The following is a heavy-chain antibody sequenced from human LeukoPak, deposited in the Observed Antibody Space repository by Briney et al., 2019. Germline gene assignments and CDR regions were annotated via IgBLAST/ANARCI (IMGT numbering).Heavy chain of an antibody. J-gene: IGHJ4*02. Sequence: PSETLSLTCAVSGGSISSSNWWSWVRQPPGKGLEWIGEIYHSGSTNYSPSLKSRVTISVDKSKNQFSLKLSSVTAADTAVYYCARDGGYYGSGSPDYWGQGTLVTVSS. D-gene: IGHD3-10*01. CDR2: IYHSGST. CDR1: GGSISSSNW. V-gene: IGHV4-4*02. CDR3: ARDGGYYGSGSPDY.